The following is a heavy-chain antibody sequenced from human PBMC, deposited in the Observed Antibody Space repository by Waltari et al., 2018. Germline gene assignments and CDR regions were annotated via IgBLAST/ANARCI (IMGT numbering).Heavy chain of an antibody. CDR3: ARDAIVGATNWFDP. V-gene: IGHV3-7*01. CDR1: GFTFSSSW. J-gene: IGHJ5*02. Sequence: EVQLVESGGGLVQPGGSLRLSCAASGFTFSSSWMSWVRQAPGKGLEWVANIKQDGSEKYYVDSVKGRFTISRDNAKNSLYLQMNSLRAEDTAVYYCARDAIVGATNWFDPWGQGTLVTVSS. CDR2: IKQDGSEK. D-gene: IGHD1-26*01.